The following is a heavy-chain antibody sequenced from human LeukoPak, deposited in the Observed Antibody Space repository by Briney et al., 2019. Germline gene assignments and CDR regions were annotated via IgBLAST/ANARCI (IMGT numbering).Heavy chain of an antibody. D-gene: IGHD3-3*01. Sequence: GGSLRLSCAASGFTFSSYGMHWVRQAPGKGLEWVAVISYDGSNKYYADSVKGRFTISRDNSKNTLYLQMNSLRAEDTAVYYCAKSSGGYDFWSGYSYYFDYWGQGTLVTVSS. CDR3: AKSSGGYDFWSGYSYYFDY. CDR2: ISYDGSNK. V-gene: IGHV3-30*18. CDR1: GFTFSSYG. J-gene: IGHJ4*02.